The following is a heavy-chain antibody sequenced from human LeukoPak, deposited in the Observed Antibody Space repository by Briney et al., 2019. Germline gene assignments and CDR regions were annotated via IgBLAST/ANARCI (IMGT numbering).Heavy chain of an antibody. CDR1: GFTFSRYS. V-gene: IGHV3-21*01. J-gene: IGHJ4*02. CDR3: ARESSGIAATDKIDY. D-gene: IGHD6-13*01. Sequence: GSLRLSCAASGFTFSRYSMTWVRQAPGKGLEWVSSFTSMSRTIYYADSVKGRFTISRDDAKESLYLQMNSLRADDTAIYYCARESSGIAATDKIDYWGQGALVTASS. CDR2: FTSMSRTI.